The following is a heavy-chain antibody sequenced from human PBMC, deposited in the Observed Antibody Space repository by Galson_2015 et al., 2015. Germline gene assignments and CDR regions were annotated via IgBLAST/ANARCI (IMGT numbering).Heavy chain of an antibody. Sequence: SLRLSCAASGFTFSSYRMNWVRQAPGKGLEWVSSISSGSSHIYYADSVKGRFTIYRDNAKNSLYLQMNSLRAGDTAVYYCARSPHILWFGESNDAFDIWGQGTMVTVPS. V-gene: IGHV3-21*01. D-gene: IGHD3-10*01. CDR2: ISSGSSHI. CDR3: ARSPHILWFGESNDAFDI. CDR1: GFTFSSYR. J-gene: IGHJ3*02.